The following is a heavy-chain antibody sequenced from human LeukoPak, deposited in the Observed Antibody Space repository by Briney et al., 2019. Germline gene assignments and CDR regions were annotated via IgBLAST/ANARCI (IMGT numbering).Heavy chain of an antibody. CDR2: IIPIFGTA. Sequence: GASVKVSCKASGGTFSSYAISWVRQAPGQGLEWMGGIIPIFGTANYAQKFQGRVTITADESTSTAYMELSSLRSEDTAVYYCAGGPVDTAMDPLYYFDYWGQGTLVTVSS. CDR1: GGTFSSYA. J-gene: IGHJ4*02. V-gene: IGHV1-69*13. D-gene: IGHD5-18*01. CDR3: AGGPVDTAMDPLYYFDY.